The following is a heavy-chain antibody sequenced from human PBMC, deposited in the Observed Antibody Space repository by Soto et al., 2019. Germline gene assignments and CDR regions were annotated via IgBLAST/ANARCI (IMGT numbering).Heavy chain of an antibody. CDR3: ARERTYQLSGDDALDI. J-gene: IGHJ3*02. Sequence: SETLSLTCSVSGGSINNYNWNWIRQSAGKGVEWIGRIYSSGSTNYNPSLKSRATMSVDTSNNQISLRLTSVTAADTAMYYCARERTYQLSGDDALDIWGQGTMVTVSS. CDR1: GGSINNYN. D-gene: IGHD2-2*01. V-gene: IGHV4-4*07. CDR2: IYSSGST.